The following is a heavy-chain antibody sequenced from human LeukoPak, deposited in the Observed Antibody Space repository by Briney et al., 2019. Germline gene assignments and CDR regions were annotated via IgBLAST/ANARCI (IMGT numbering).Heavy chain of an antibody. D-gene: IGHD6-13*01. Sequence: KPSETLSLTCAVYGGSFSGYYWSWIRQPPGKGLEWIGEINHSGSTNYNPSLKSRVTISVDTSKNQFSLKLSSVTAADTAVYYCARRGIAAAGAIDYWGQGALVTVSS. CDR3: ARRGIAAAGAIDY. J-gene: IGHJ4*02. CDR2: INHSGST. CDR1: GGSFSGYY. V-gene: IGHV4-34*01.